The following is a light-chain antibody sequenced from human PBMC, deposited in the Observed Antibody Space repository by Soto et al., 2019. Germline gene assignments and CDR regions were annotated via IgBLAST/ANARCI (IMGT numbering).Light chain of an antibody. CDR3: LLFYGGVRV. CDR1: TGAVTSGHY. V-gene: IGLV7-46*01. J-gene: IGLJ2*01. CDR2: DTS. Sequence: QTVVTQEPSLTVSPGGTVTLTCGSSTGAVTSGHYPYWFQKKPGQAPRTLIYDTSIKHSWTPARFSGSLLGGKAALTLSGAQPEDEAEYYCLLFYGGVRVFGGGTKLTVL.